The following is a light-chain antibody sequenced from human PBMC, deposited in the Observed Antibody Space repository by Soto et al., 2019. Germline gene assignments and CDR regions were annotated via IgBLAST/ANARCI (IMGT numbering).Light chain of an antibody. CDR3: QQYGSSPWT. Sequence: EIVLTQSPGTLSLSPGERASLSCRASQTVSSSYLAWYQQKPGQAPRLLSYGASSRTTGIPDRFSGSGSGTDFTLTISRLEPEDFAVYFYQQYGSSPWTFGQGTQVVIQ. V-gene: IGKV3-20*01. CDR2: GAS. J-gene: IGKJ1*01. CDR1: QTVSSSY.